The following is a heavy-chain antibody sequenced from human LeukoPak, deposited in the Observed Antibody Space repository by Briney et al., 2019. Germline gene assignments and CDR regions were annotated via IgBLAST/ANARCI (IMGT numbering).Heavy chain of an antibody. J-gene: IGHJ4*02. Sequence: GSLRLSCAASGFTFSDYYMSWIRQAPGKGLDWVSHISSGGGTIYYADSVKGRFTISRDNAKNSLYLQMNSLRAEDTAVYYCARERGYGGNFDYWGQGTLVTVSS. CDR2: ISSGGGTI. CDR1: GFTFSDYY. CDR3: ARERGYGGNFDY. D-gene: IGHD4-23*01. V-gene: IGHV3-11*01.